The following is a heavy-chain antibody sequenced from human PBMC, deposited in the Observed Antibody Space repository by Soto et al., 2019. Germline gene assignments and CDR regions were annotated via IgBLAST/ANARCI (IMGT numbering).Heavy chain of an antibody. Sequence: SVKVSCKASGGSFRSCAISWLRQAPGQGLEWMGGIIPVFGTANYARKFQGAVTITADESTSTAYMEVNSLTSEDTAVYYCARSLYGSGSYYYYGMDVWGQGTTVTVSS. D-gene: IGHD3-10*01. V-gene: IGHV1-69*13. CDR3: ARSLYGSGSYYYYGMDV. CDR2: IIPVFGTA. CDR1: GGSFRSCA. J-gene: IGHJ6*02.